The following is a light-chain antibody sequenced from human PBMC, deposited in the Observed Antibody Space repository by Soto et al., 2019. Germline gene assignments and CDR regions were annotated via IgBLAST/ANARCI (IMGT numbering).Light chain of an antibody. CDR3: QVWDSGSDHYV. V-gene: IGLV3-21*02. CDR1: NIGSKS. CDR2: DDI. J-gene: IGLJ1*01. Sequence: SYELTQPPSVSVAPGLTARITCGGNNIGSKSVHWCQQKPGQAPVLVVYDDIDRPSGIPERFSGSNSGNTATLTISRVEAGDEADYYCQVWDSGSDHYVFGTGTKVTVL.